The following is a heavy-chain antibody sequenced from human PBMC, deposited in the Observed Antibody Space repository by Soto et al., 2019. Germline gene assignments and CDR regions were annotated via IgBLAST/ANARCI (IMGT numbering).Heavy chain of an antibody. J-gene: IGHJ5*02. CDR1: CFTVSSNY. V-gene: IGHV3-53*01. Sequence: GGSLRLSCAASCFTVSSNYMSYVRQAPGKGLEWVSGIYSGGSTYYAESVKVRFTISRVNAKNTLHLEMNSLRAEDTAVYYCVRDSHCITTSCYGNWFDPWGQGTLVTVSS. CDR2: IYSGGST. CDR3: VRDSHCITTSCYGNWFDP. D-gene: IGHD2-2*01.